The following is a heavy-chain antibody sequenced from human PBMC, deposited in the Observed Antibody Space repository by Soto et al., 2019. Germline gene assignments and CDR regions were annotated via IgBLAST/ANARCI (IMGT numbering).Heavy chain of an antibody. D-gene: IGHD5-18*01. CDR3: ATEIMTNFGYTYGYPDY. Sequence: ASVKVSCKASGYTFTSYAMHLVRQAPVQILELIVWINAGNFNTKYSQKFQGRFTITMYTSAITSYIELIILRSEDTAVYYCATEIMTNFGYTYGYPDYWGQGTLVTVSS. J-gene: IGHJ4*02. CDR2: INAGNFNT. V-gene: IGHV1-3*01. CDR1: GYTFTSYA.